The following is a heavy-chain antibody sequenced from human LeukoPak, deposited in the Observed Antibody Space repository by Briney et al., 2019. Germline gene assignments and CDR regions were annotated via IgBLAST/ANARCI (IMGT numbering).Heavy chain of an antibody. D-gene: IGHD2-2*01. V-gene: IGHV4-59*01. CDR2: IYYSGST. J-gene: IGHJ6*02. CDR1: GGSISSYY. Sequence: SETLSLTCTVSGGSISSYYWSWIRQPPGKGLEWIGYIYYSGSTNYNPSLKSRVTISVDTSKNQFSLKLSSVTAADTALYFCSRGGPFPPFSTSWNLFFYYYGMDVWGQGTTVTVSS. CDR3: SRGGPFPPFSTSWNLFFYYYGMDV.